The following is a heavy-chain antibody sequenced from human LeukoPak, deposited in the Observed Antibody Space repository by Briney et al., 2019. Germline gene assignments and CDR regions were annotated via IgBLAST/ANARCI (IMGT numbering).Heavy chain of an antibody. CDR2: INPKSGGT. CDR1: GYTFTAYY. Sequence: ASVKVSCKASGYTFTAYYMHWVRQAPGQGLEWMGWINPKSGGTNYAQKFQGRVTMTRDTSISTAYMELSRLRSDDTAVYYCARDSSSWPSYYYYGMDVWGQGTTVTVSS. CDR3: ARDSSSWPSYYYYGMDV. J-gene: IGHJ6*02. D-gene: IGHD6-13*01. V-gene: IGHV1-2*02.